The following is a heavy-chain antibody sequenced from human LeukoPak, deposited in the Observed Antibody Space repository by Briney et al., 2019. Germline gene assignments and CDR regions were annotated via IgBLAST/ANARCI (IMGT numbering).Heavy chain of an antibody. D-gene: IGHD5-24*01. CDR2: VDPEDGET. Sequence: ASVKVSCKVSGYTFTDYYMHWVPQAPGKGLEWMGLVDPEDGETIYAEKFQGRVTITADTSTDTAYMELSSLRSEDTAMYYCATGEEMATKDAFDIWRQGTMVTVSS. V-gene: IGHV1-69-2*01. CDR1: GYTFTDYY. CDR3: ATGEEMATKDAFDI. J-gene: IGHJ3*02.